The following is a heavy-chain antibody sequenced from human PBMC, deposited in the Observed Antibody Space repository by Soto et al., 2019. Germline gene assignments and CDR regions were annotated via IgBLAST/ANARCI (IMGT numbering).Heavy chain of an antibody. J-gene: IGHJ4*02. Sequence: QVQLVESGGGVVQPGTSLRLSCAASGITFSTSGMHWVRQAPGKGLEWVAMIWSDGSYKYYADSVKGRVTISRDNSKNTLNVQMTSMRAEDTAVYYCARDKGLTSLDHWGQGTVVTVSS. CDR2: IWSDGSYK. CDR3: ARDKGLTSLDH. V-gene: IGHV3-33*01. D-gene: IGHD1-1*01. CDR1: GITFSTSG.